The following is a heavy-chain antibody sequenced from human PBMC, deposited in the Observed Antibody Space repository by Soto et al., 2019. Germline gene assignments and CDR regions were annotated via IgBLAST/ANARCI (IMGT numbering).Heavy chain of an antibody. Sequence: QVQLVESGGGVVQPGRSLRLSCAASGFTFSSYAMHWVRQAPGKGLAWVAVISYDGSNKYYADSVKGRFTISRDNSKNPLYLQMNSLRAEDTAVYYCARDWETLYYYGSGRGGPFDYWGQGTLVTVSS. CDR3: ARDWETLYYYGSGRGGPFDY. CDR1: GFTFSSYA. CDR2: ISYDGSNK. V-gene: IGHV3-30-3*01. J-gene: IGHJ4*02. D-gene: IGHD3-10*01.